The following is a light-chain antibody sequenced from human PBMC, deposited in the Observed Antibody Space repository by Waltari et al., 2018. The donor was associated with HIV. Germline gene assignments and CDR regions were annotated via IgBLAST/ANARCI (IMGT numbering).Light chain of an antibody. CDR1: GIDFVGHTS. J-gene: IGLJ1*01. V-gene: IGLV2-11*01. CDR2: DVS. CDR3: CSYAGSYTYV. Sequence: QSALTHPRSVSGSPGQSVTFPCTETGIDFVGHTSVSWDQQSPNKAPKIIIYDVSKRPSGVPDRFSGSKSGNTASLTISGLQSEDEANYFCCSYAGSYTYVFGTGTEVTVL.